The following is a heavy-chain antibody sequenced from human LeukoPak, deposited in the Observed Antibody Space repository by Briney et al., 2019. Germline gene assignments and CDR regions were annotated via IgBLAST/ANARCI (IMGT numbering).Heavy chain of an antibody. J-gene: IGHJ4*02. V-gene: IGHV3-23*01. CDR3: AKDSPPRRPFFVVVVDFFDY. Sequence: PGGSLRLSCAASGFTFSSYAMSWVRQAPGKGLEWVSAISGSGGSTYYADSLKGRFTISRDNSKNTLYLQMNSLRAEDTAVYYCAKDSPPRRPFFVVVVDFFDYWGQGTLVTVSS. CDR1: GFTFSSYA. D-gene: IGHD3-22*01. CDR2: ISGSGGST.